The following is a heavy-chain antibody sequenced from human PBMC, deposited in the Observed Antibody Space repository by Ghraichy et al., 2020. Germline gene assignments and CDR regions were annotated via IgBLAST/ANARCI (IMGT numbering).Heavy chain of an antibody. Sequence: SQTLSLTCAVYGGSFSGYYWSWIRQPPGKGLEWIGEINHSGSTNYNPSLKSRVTISVDTSKNQFSLKLSSVTAADTAVYYCARGARAAAVTVRRSYYYYYYMDVWGKGTTVTVSS. V-gene: IGHV4-34*01. J-gene: IGHJ6*03. D-gene: IGHD6-13*01. CDR2: INHSGST. CDR3: ARGARAAAVTVRRSYYYYYYMDV. CDR1: GGSFSGYY.